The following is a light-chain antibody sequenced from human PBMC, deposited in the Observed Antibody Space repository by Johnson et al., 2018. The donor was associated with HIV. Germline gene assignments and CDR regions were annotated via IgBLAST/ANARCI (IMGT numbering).Light chain of an antibody. V-gene: IGLV1-51*02. CDR3: GTWDSSLSGAV. Sequence: QSVLTQPPSVSAAPGQMVSISCSGSSSNIGKNYVSWYQQLPGTAPKLLIYENNKRPSGIPDRFSGSKSGTSATLGITGLPTGDEADYYCGTWDSSLSGAVFGTGTKVTVL. J-gene: IGLJ1*01. CDR2: ENN. CDR1: SSNIGKNY.